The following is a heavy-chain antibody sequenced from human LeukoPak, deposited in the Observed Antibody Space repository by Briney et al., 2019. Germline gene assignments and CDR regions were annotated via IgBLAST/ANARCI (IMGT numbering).Heavy chain of an antibody. D-gene: IGHD2-2*01. V-gene: IGHV3-11*06. Sequence: PGGSLRLSCAASGFTFSDYYMSWIRQAPGKGLEWVSYISSSSSYTNYADSVKGRFTISRDNAKNSLYLQMNSLRAEDTAVYYCARLQYEHYFDYWGQGTLVTVSS. CDR3: ARLQYEHYFDY. J-gene: IGHJ4*02. CDR1: GFTFSDYY. CDR2: ISSSSSYT.